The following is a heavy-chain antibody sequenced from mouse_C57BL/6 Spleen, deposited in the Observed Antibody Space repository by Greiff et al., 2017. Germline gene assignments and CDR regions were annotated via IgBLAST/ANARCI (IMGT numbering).Heavy chain of an antibody. J-gene: IGHJ4*01. CDR3: ARPHYGSSGARDY. D-gene: IGHD1-1*01. CDR2: ISSGSSTI. CDR1: GFTFSDYG. V-gene: IGHV5-17*01. Sequence: DVMLVESGGGLVKPGGSLKLSCAASGFTFSDYGMHWVRQAPEKGLEWVAYISSGSSTIYYADTVKGRFTISRDNAKNTLFLQMTSLRSEDTAMYDCARPHYGSSGARDYWGQGTSVTVSS.